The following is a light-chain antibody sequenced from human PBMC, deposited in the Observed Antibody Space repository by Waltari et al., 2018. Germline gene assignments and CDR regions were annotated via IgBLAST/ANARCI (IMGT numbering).Light chain of an antibody. Sequence: QSALTQPASVSGSPGQSITLSCTAKRSDVGSYRFVSWYHQHPGKAPKLMIYGGSQRPSGISNRFSGSKSGNTASLTISGLRAEDEADYYCCSYAGSSPHVVFGGGTKLTVL. CDR2: GGS. J-gene: IGLJ2*01. CDR3: CSYAGSSPHVV. CDR1: RSDVGSYRF. V-gene: IGLV2-23*01.